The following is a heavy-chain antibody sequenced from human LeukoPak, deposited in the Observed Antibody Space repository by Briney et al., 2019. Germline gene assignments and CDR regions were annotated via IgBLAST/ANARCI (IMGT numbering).Heavy chain of an antibody. CDR2: IYYSGST. CDR3: ARGVAYDFWSAYYFDY. J-gene: IGHJ4*02. Sequence: PSQTLSLTCTVSGGSISSGGYYWSWIRQHPGKGLERIGYIYYSGSTYYNPSLKSRVTISVDTSKNQFSLKLSSVTAADTAVYYCARGVAYDFWSAYYFDYWGQGTLVTVSS. D-gene: IGHD3-3*01. V-gene: IGHV4-31*03. CDR1: GGSISSGGYY.